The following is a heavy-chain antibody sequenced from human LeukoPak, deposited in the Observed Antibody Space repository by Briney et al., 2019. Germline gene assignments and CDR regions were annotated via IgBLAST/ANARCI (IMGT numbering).Heavy chain of an antibody. J-gene: IGHJ4*02. CDR2: ISSSSSYI. V-gene: IGHV3-21*04. Sequence: PGGSLRLSCAASGFTFSSYSMNWVRQAPGKGLEWVSSISSSSSYIYYADSVKGRFTISRDNAKNSLYLQMNSLRAEDTAVYYCAKTPLWGFGSWYFDYWGQGTLVTVSS. CDR3: AKTPLWGFGSWYFDY. D-gene: IGHD3-10*01. CDR1: GFTFSSYS.